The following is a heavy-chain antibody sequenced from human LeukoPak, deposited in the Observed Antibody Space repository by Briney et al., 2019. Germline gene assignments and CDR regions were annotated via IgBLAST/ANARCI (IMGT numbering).Heavy chain of an antibody. D-gene: IGHD1-1*01. CDR3: ARDPQRSYYYYGMDV. J-gene: IGHJ6*02. CDR2: INPNSGGT. Sequence: ASVKVSCKASGYTFTSNYIHWVRQAPGQGLEWMGRINPNSGGTNYAQKFQGRVTMTRDTSISTAYMELSRLRSDDTAVYYCARDPQRSYYYYGMDVWGQGTTVTVSS. CDR1: GYTFTSNY. V-gene: IGHV1-2*06.